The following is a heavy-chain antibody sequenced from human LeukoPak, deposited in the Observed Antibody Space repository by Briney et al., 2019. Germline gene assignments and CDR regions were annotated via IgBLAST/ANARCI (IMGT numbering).Heavy chain of an antibody. V-gene: IGHV3-49*04. D-gene: IGHD3-22*01. J-gene: IGHJ4*02. CDR1: GFTFSSYA. Sequence: PGGSLRLSCAASGFTFSSYAMSWVRQAPGKGLEWVGFIRSKAYGGTTEYAASVKGRFTISRDDSKSIAYLQMNSLKTEDTAVYYCTRDRPYYDSSGYYYGGDYWGQGTLVTVSS. CDR2: IRSKAYGGTT. CDR3: TRDRPYYDSSGYYYGGDY.